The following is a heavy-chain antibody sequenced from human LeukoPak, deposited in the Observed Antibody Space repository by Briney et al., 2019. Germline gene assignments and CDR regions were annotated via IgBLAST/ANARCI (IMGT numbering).Heavy chain of an antibody. J-gene: IGHJ3*02. V-gene: IGHV1-69*04. Sequence: GASVKVSCKASGGTFSSYAISWVRQAPGQGLEWMGRIIPILGIANYAQKFQGRVTITADKSTSTAYMELSSLRSEDTAVYYCASLYSSSPGFGAFDIWGQGTMVTASS. CDR2: IIPILGIA. CDR3: ASLYSSSPGFGAFDI. D-gene: IGHD6-13*01. CDR1: GGTFSSYA.